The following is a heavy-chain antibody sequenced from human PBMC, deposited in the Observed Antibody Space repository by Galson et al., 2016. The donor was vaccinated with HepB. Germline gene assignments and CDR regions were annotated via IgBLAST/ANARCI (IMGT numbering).Heavy chain of an antibody. V-gene: IGHV3-53*01. CDR1: GFTVSSNY. J-gene: IGHJ3*02. CDR2: IYTGGVT. CDR3: ARGGRNRINDAFDM. D-gene: IGHD3-16*01. Sequence: SLRLSCAGSGFTVSSNYMNWVRQAPGKGLEWVSLIYTGGVTYYADSVKGRFTISRDNSKYTLYLQMNSLRAEDTAVYYCARGGRNRINDAFDMWGQGTMVTVSS.